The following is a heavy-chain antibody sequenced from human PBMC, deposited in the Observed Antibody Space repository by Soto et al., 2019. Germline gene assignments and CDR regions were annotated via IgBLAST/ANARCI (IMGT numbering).Heavy chain of an antibody. CDR3: AREANYDSSGYYADD. CDR1: GGSSSRGDYY. D-gene: IGHD3-22*01. Sequence: SETLSLTCTVSGGSSSRGDYYWSWIRQPPGKGLEWIGYMYYSGSTYYNPSLKSRVTISVDTAKNQFSLKLSSLTAADTAVYYCAREANYDSSGYYADDGGHGALVTVSS. J-gene: IGHJ4*01. CDR2: MYYSGST. V-gene: IGHV4-30-4*01.